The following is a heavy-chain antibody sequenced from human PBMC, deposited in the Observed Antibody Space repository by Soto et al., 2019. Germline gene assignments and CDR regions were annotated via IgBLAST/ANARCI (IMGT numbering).Heavy chain of an antibody. V-gene: IGHV1-69*13. J-gene: IGHJ4*02. Sequence: SVKVSCKASGGTFSSYAISWVRQAPGQGLEWMGGIIPIFGTANYAQKFQGRVTITADESTSTAYMELSSLRSEDTAVYYCAGGFVLVPAAIPRLIPDYWGQGTLVTVSS. CDR3: AGGFVLVPAAIPRLIPDY. CDR2: IIPIFGTA. CDR1: GGTFSSYA. D-gene: IGHD2-2*02.